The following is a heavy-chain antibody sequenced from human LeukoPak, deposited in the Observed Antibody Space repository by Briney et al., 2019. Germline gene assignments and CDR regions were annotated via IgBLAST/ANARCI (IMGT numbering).Heavy chain of an antibody. J-gene: IGHJ2*01. CDR3: ARDRMGAIMYFDV. D-gene: IGHD3-10*01. CDR1: GFTFSTYA. V-gene: IGHV3-23*01. CDR2: ISGSAGST. Sequence: GGSLRLSCAASGFTFSTYAMSWVRQAPGKGLEWVSAISGSAGSTYYADSVKGRFTISRDNSRDRLYLETNSLRAEDTAVYYCARDRMGAIMYFDVWGRGTLVTVSS.